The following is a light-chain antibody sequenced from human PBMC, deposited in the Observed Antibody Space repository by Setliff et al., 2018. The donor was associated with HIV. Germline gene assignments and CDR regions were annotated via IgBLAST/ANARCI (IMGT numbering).Light chain of an antibody. V-gene: IGLV3-21*03. Sequence: SYELTQPPSVSVAPGKTATITCGGNTIGSKSVHWYQQKPGQAPVVVVYDDSGRPSGITERFSGSNSGKTATLTISRVEVWDEADYYRQVWDSSSDHDVFGSGTNVTV. J-gene: IGLJ1*01. CDR2: DDS. CDR1: TIGSKS. CDR3: QVWDSSSDHDV.